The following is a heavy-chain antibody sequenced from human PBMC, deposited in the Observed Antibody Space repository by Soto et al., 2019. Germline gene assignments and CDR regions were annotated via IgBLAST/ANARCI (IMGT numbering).Heavy chain of an antibody. CDR1: GYTFTSYG. Sequence: ASVKVSCKASGYTFTSYGISWVRQAPGQGLEWTGWISAYNGNTSYAQKLQGRVTMTTDTSTSTAYMELRSLRSDDTAVYYCARDDSSAYYYYYGMDVWGQGTTVTVSS. CDR3: ARDDSSAYYYYYGMDV. V-gene: IGHV1-18*01. D-gene: IGHD6-19*01. J-gene: IGHJ6*02. CDR2: ISAYNGNT.